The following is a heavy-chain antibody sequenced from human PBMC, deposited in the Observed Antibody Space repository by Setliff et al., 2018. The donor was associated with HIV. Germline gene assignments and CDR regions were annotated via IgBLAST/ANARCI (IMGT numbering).Heavy chain of an antibody. Sequence: PGESLKISCKGSGYYFTTFWIAWVRQMPGKGLEWMGFIYPGDSHTTYSPSFQGQVTISVDTSVSTAYLQWSSLKASDTAMYYCATLTGTTGYWGQGTLVTVSS. D-gene: IGHD1-7*01. V-gene: IGHV5-51*01. J-gene: IGHJ4*02. CDR2: IYPGDSHT. CDR1: GYYFTTFW. CDR3: ATLTGTTGY.